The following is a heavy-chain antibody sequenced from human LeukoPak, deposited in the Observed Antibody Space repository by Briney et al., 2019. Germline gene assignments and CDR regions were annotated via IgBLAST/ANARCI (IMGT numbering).Heavy chain of an antibody. CDR1: GGSISSSSYY. J-gene: IGHJ4*02. CDR3: ARENRGYSYGGPVVTAIPFFGY. Sequence: SETLSLTCTVSGGSISSSSYYWGGIRQPPGKGLEWIGNINYSRNPYYNPSLKSRVTISVDTSKNQFSLKLSSVTAADTAVYYCARENRGYSYGGPVVTAIPFFGYWGQGTLVTVSS. V-gene: IGHV4-39*07. D-gene: IGHD2-21*02. CDR2: INYSRNP.